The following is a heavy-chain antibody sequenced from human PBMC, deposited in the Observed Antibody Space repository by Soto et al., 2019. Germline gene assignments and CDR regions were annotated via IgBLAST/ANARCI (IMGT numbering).Heavy chain of an antibody. CDR2: IWYDGSNK. CDR3: ARERAAYYDILTGYYNPYY. V-gene: IGHV3-33*01. Sequence: QVQLVESGGGVVQPGRSLRLSCAASGFTFSSYGMHWVRQAPGKGLEWVAVIWYDGSNKYYADSVKGRFTISRDNSKNTLYLQMNSLRAEDTAVYYCARERAAYYDILTGYYNPYYWDQGTLVTVSS. D-gene: IGHD3-9*01. J-gene: IGHJ4*02. CDR1: GFTFSSYG.